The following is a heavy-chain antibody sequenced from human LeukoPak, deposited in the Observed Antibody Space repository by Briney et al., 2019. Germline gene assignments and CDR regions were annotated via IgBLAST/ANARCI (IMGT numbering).Heavy chain of an antibody. CDR3: ARDKAGDEGSKFDS. Sequence: GGSLRLSCAASGFTFSSYWMSWVRQAPGKGLEWVANIKQDGSEKHYVDSVKGRFTISRDNAKNSLYLQMNSLRAEDTAFYYCARDKAGDEGSKFDSWGQGTLVTVSS. V-gene: IGHV3-7*03. J-gene: IGHJ4*02. D-gene: IGHD2-21*01. CDR1: GFTFSSYW. CDR2: IKQDGSEK.